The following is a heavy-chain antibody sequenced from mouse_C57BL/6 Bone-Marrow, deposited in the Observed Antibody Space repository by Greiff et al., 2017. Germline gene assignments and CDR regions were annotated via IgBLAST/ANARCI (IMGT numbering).Heavy chain of an antibody. Sequence: QVQLQQPGTELVRPGASVKLSCKASGYTFTSYCMHWVKQRPGQGLEWIVNINPRNGGTNYNEKFKGKATLTVDKSSSTAYMQLSRLTSEDSAVDYCARRSYDWLAYWGQGTLVTVSA. V-gene: IGHV1-53*01. CDR1: GYTFTSYC. CDR2: INPRNGGT. CDR3: ARRSYDWLAY. D-gene: IGHD2-12*01. J-gene: IGHJ3*01.